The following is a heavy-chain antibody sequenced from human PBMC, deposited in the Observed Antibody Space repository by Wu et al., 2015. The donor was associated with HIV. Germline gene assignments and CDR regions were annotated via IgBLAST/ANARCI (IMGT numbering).Heavy chain of an antibody. V-gene: IGHV1-18*01. CDR2: ISAYNGNT. Sequence: QVQLVQSGAEVKKPGASVKVSCKASGYTFTSYGISWVRQAPGQGLEWMGWISAYNGNTNYAQKLQGRVTMTTDTSTSTAYMELRSLRSDDTAVYYCARGDEKKYSSSWYYYYYMDVWGKGTTVTVSS. D-gene: IGHD6-13*01. CDR3: ARGDEKKYSSSWYYYYYMDV. J-gene: IGHJ6*03. CDR1: GYTFTSYG.